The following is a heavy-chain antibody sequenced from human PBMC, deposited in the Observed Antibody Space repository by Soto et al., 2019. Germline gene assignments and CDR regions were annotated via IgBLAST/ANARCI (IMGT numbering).Heavy chain of an antibody. J-gene: IGHJ4*02. CDR2: ISGSGGFT. D-gene: IGHD3-22*01. Sequence: EVQLLESGGGLVQPGGSLRLSCAASGFTFSSYAMSWVRQAPGKALEWVSAISGSGGFTYYADSVKGRFTISRDNAKNTLYLKMNSLRAEDTAVYYCAKGRATYYHDGTGDYWGQETLVTVSS. V-gene: IGHV3-23*01. CDR1: GFTFSSYA. CDR3: AKGRATYYHDGTGDY.